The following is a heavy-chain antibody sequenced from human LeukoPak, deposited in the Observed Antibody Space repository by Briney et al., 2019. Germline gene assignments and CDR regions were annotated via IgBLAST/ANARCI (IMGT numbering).Heavy chain of an antibody. Sequence: SQTLSLTCTVSGGSISSGDYYWSWIRQPPGKGLEWIGYIYYSGSTYYNPSLKSRVTISVDTSKNQFSLKLSSVTAAGTAVYYCARDPYYYDSSGGGWGQGTLVTVSS. CDR3: ARDPYYYDSSGGG. V-gene: IGHV4-30-4*08. D-gene: IGHD3-22*01. CDR2: IYYSGST. J-gene: IGHJ4*02. CDR1: GGSISSGDYY.